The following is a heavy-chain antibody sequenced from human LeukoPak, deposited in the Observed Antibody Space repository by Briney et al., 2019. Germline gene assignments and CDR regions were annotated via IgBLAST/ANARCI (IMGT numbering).Heavy chain of an antibody. D-gene: IGHD6-6*01. J-gene: IGHJ5*02. CDR1: GYSSTNYW. CDR2: IYPGDSDV. V-gene: IGHV5-51*01. Sequence: GESLKISCKGSGYSSTNYWIGWVRQMPGKGLEWMGIIYPGDSDVRYSPSFQGQVTISADKSINIAYLQWSSLKASDAAMYYCARRPISSFNWFDPWGQGTLVTVSS. CDR3: ARRPISSFNWFDP.